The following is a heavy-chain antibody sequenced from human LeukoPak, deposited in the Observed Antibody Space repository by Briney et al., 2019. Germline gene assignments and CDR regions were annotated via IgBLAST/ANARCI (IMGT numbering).Heavy chain of an antibody. V-gene: IGHV4-39*07. CDR3: ARILGYSLGFGDY. CDR1: GGSISSSSYY. Sequence: SETLSLTCTVSGGSISSSSYYWGWIRQPPGKGLEWNGSIYYSGSTYSNPSLKSRVTISVDTSKNQFSLKLTSLTAADPAVYSCARILGYSLGFGDYWGQGTLVNVSS. J-gene: IGHJ4*02. CDR2: IYYSGST. D-gene: IGHD6-13*01.